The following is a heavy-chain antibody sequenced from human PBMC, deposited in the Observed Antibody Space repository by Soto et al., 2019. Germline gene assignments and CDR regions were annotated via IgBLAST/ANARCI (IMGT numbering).Heavy chain of an antibody. CDR1: GFTFDDYA. V-gene: IGHV3-9*01. CDR2: ISWNSGSI. CDR3: AKDPRDPAGGH. J-gene: IGHJ4*02. Sequence: GGSLRLSCAASGFTFDDYAMHWVRQAPGKGLEWVSGISWNSGSIGYADSVKGRFTISRDNAKNSLYLQMNSLRAEDTALYYCAKDPRDPAGGHWGQGTLVTVSS. D-gene: IGHD3-10*01.